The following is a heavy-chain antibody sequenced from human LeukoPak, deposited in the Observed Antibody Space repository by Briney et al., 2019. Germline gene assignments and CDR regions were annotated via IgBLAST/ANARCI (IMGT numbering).Heavy chain of an antibody. CDR3: ASGLTNSYGFRI. Sequence: GGSLRLSCAASGFTVSSNYMSWVRQAQGKGLEWVSVIYSGGSTYYADSVKGRFTISRDNSKNTLYLQMNSLRAEDTAVYYCASGLTNSYGFRIWGQGTLVTVSS. V-gene: IGHV3-66*01. D-gene: IGHD5-18*01. CDR2: IYSGGST. CDR1: GFTVSSNY. J-gene: IGHJ4*02.